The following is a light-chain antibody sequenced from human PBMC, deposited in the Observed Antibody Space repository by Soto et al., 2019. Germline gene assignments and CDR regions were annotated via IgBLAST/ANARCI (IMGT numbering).Light chain of an antibody. CDR2: DVT. Sequence: QSVLTQPRSVSGSPGQSLTISCSGSSSDIGDYDYVSWYQQHPGKAPTLLIYDVTKRPSGVPDRFSGSKSGDTASLTISGLQTGDEGNYYCCSYVGSNTLYVFGTGTKVT. J-gene: IGLJ1*01. CDR3: CSYVGSNTLYV. CDR1: SSDIGDYDY. V-gene: IGLV2-11*01.